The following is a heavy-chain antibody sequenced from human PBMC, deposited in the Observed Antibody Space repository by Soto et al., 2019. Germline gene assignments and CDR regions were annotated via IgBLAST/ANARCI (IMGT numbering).Heavy chain of an antibody. CDR1: GGTFSSYA. D-gene: IGHD2-21*02. Sequence: QVQLVQSGAEVKKPGSSVKVSCKASGGTFSSYAISWVRQAPGQGLEWMGGIIPIFGTANYAQKFQGRVTITADESTSTDYMELSSLRSEDTAVYYCAACGGDCYSTFPYYYYGMDVWGQGTTVTVSS. J-gene: IGHJ6*02. V-gene: IGHV1-69*01. CDR3: AACGGDCYSTFPYYYYGMDV. CDR2: IIPIFGTA.